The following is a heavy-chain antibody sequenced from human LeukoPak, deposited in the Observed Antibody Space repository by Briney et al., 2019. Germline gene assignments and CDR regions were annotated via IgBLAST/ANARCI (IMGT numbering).Heavy chain of an antibody. D-gene: IGHD2-2*01. J-gene: IGHJ6*02. Sequence: ASVKVSCKASGYTFTGYYMHWVRQAPGQGLEWTGWINPNSGGTNYAQKFQGWVTMTRDTSISTAYMELSRLRSDDTAVYYCARSYCSSTSCLVPNNYYGMDVWGQGTTVTVSS. CDR3: ARSYCSSTSCLVPNNYYGMDV. CDR1: GYTFTGYY. V-gene: IGHV1-2*04. CDR2: INPNSGGT.